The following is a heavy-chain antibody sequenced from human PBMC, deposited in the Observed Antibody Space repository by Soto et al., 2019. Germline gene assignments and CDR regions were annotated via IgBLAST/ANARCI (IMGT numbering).Heavy chain of an antibody. Sequence: QVHLQESGPGLVKPSETLSLTCSVSGDSINSGYWTWIRRPPGRGLEWIGFMYFGGSFNYNPSLESRGVFSVDTSKTPFSLKLTAVSAADTAIYYCSRAFYASVGFVVDPWGQGALVTVSS. CDR1: GDSINSGY. D-gene: IGHD2-2*01. J-gene: IGHJ5*02. CDR3: SRAFYASVGFVVDP. CDR2: MYFGGSF. V-gene: IGHV4-59*01.